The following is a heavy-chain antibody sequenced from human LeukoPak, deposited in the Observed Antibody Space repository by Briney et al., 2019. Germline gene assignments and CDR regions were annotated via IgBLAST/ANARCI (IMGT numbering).Heavy chain of an antibody. CDR3: ARGISGGFDI. CDR1: GYTFTAYH. CDR2: IIPNSGAT. D-gene: IGHD2-21*01. Sequence: ASVKVSCKSSGYTFTAYHLHWVRQAPGQGLEWMGRIIPNSGATNYAQNFQGRVTMTRDTSISTAYMELSRLSPDDTALYYCARGISGGFDIWGQGTMVTVSS. V-gene: IGHV1-2*06. J-gene: IGHJ3*02.